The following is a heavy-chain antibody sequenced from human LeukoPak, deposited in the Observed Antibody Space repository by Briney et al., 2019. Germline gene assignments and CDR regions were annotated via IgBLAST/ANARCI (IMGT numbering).Heavy chain of an antibody. J-gene: IGHJ3*02. CDR3: ARTIMIPDAFDI. CDR2: ISAYNGNT. D-gene: IGHD3-16*01. CDR1: GYTFTSYG. V-gene: IGHV1-18*01. Sequence: ASVKVSCKASGYTFTSYGISWVRQAPGEGLEWMGWISAYNGNTNYAQKLQGRVTMTTDTSTSTAYMELRSLRSDDTAVYYCARTIMIPDAFDIWGQGTMVTVSS.